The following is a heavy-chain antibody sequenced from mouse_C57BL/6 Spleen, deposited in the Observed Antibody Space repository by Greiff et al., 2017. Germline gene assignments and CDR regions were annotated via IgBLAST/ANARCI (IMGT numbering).Heavy chain of an antibody. V-gene: IGHV1-19*01. CDR3: ACASFITTVVAWYFDV. Sequence: LQQSGPVLVKPGASVKMSCKASGYTFTDYYMNWVKQSHGKSLEWIGVINPYNGGTSYNQKFKGKATLTVDKSSSTAYMELNSLTSEDAAVYYCACASFITTVVAWYFDVWGTGTTVTVSS. CDR1: GYTFTDYY. CDR2: INPYNGGT. J-gene: IGHJ1*03. D-gene: IGHD1-1*01.